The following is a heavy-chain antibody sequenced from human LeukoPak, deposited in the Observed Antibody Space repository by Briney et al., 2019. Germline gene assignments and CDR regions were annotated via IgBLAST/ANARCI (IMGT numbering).Heavy chain of an antibody. V-gene: IGHV1-24*01. D-gene: IGHD3-3*01. J-gene: IGHJ4*02. CDR1: GYTLTELS. CDR3: ARYPGVYPTYYDFRTGYAFDH. CDR2: FDPEDGET. Sequence: ASVKVSCKVSGYTLTELSMHWVRQAPGKGLEWMGGFDPEDGETIYAQKFQGRVTMTEDTSTDTAYMELSSLRAEDTALYYCARYPGVYPTYYDFRTGYAFDHWGQGILVTVSS.